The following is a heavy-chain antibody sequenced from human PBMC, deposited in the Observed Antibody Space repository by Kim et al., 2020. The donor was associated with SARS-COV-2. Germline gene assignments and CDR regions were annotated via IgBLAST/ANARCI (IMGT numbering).Heavy chain of an antibody. CDR2: ISSSGSTI. CDR1: GFTFSSYE. V-gene: IGHV3-48*03. Sequence: GGSLRLSCAASGFTFSSYEMNWVRQAPGKGLEWVSYISSSGSTIYYADSVKGRFTISRDNAKNSLYLQMNSLRAEDTAVYYCARISIAVAGVYYYYGMDVWGQGTTVTVSS. J-gene: IGHJ6*02. CDR3: ARISIAVAGVYYYYGMDV. D-gene: IGHD6-19*01.